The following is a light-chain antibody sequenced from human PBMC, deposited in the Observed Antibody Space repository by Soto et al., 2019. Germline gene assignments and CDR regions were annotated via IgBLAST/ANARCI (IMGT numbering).Light chain of an antibody. J-gene: IGKJ1*01. CDR2: GAS. V-gene: IGKV3-15*01. CDR3: QQYNKWPWT. CDR1: QSVSSN. Sequence: EIVMTQSPATLSVSPGERATLSCRASQSVSSNLAWYQQKPGQAPRLLIYGASPRATGIPARFSGSGSGTVFTLTISSLQSEDFGVYYCQQYNKWPWTFGQGTKVEIK.